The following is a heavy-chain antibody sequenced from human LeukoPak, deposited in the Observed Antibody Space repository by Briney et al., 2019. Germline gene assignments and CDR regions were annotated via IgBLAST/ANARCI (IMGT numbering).Heavy chain of an antibody. D-gene: IGHD2-15*01. J-gene: IGHJ5*02. CDR2: IIPIFGTA. V-gene: IGHV1-69*01. CDR1: GGTLSSYA. CDR3: ARSPSSVAATWFDP. Sequence: SVKVSCKASGGTLSSYAISWVRQAPGQGLEWMGGIIPIFGTANYAQKFQGRVTITADESTSTAYMELSSLRSEDTAVYYCARSPSSVAATWFDPWGQGTLVTVSS.